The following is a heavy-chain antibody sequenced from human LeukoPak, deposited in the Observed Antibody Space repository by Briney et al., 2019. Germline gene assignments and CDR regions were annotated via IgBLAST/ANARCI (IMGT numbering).Heavy chain of an antibody. D-gene: IGHD3-22*01. CDR2: IYYSGIT. CDR1: GGSMSAYY. CDR3: ARLLRSGSYDSSGYTPFDY. V-gene: IGHV4-59*01. Sequence: PSETLSLTCTVSGGSMSAYYWSWIRQPPGKGLEWIGYIYYSGITNYNPSLKSRVRVSVDTSKNQFSLKLSSVTAADTAVYYCARLLRSGSYDSSGYTPFDYWGQGTLVTVSS. J-gene: IGHJ4*02.